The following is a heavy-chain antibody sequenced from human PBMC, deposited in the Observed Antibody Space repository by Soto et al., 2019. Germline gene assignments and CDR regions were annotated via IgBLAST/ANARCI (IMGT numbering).Heavy chain of an antibody. V-gene: IGHV3-74*01. CDR2: INNDGSGT. CDR3: VSLFEF. Sequence: EVRLVESGGGLVQPGGSLRLSCAASGFTFRNYWLHWVRQVPGRGPVWVSGINNDGSGTFYADSVKGRFTISRDNAKNTLYLQMNSLRAEDTAVYYCVSLFEFWGQGTLVTVPS. J-gene: IGHJ4*02. CDR1: GFTFRNYW.